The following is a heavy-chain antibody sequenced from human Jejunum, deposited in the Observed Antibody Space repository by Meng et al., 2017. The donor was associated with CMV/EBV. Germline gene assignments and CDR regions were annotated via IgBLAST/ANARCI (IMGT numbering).Heavy chain of an antibody. Sequence: GFPFGTHAMHWVRQAPGKGLEWVSFIHYGGTNKFYGPSVKGRFTISRANSKNTLFLEMNSLRAEDTAVYYCAKDYYFDSIGSRFPSWGQGTLVTVSS. CDR3: AKDYYFDSIGSRFPS. CDR2: IHYGGTNK. D-gene: IGHD3-22*01. CDR1: GFPFGTHA. V-gene: IGHV3-30*02. J-gene: IGHJ5*02.